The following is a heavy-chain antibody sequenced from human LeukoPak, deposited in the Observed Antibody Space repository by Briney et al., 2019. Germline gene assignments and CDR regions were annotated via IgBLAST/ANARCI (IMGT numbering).Heavy chain of an antibody. CDR2: INTNTGNP. Sequence: GASVTVSCTASGYTFTSYAMNWVRQAPGQGLEWMGWINTNTGNPTYAQGFTGRFVFSLDTSVSTAYLQISSLKAEDTAVYYCARGFDSSGWYLYYYYYGMDVWGQGTTVTVSS. J-gene: IGHJ6*02. V-gene: IGHV7-4-1*02. D-gene: IGHD6-19*01. CDR1: GYTFTSYA. CDR3: ARGFDSSGWYLYYYYYGMDV.